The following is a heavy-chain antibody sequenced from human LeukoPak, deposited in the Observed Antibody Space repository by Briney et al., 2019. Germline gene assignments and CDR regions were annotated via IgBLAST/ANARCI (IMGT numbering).Heavy chain of an antibody. CDR2: TSHDGSKK. V-gene: IGHV3-30*01. CDR3: AKDEAGYSSGWYVY. CDR1: GLTFSTYA. Sequence: GRSLRLSCSASGLTFSTYAMHWLRQAPGKGLEWVAVTSHDGSKKNYADSVKGRFTISRDNSKNTLFLQMNSLRAEDTAVYYCAKDEAGYSSGWYVYWGQGTLVTVSS. D-gene: IGHD6-19*01. J-gene: IGHJ4*02.